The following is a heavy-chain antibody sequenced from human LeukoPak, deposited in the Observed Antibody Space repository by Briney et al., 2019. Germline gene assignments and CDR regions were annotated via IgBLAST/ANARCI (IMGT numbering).Heavy chain of an antibody. J-gene: IGHJ6*02. V-gene: IGHV3-74*01. CDR1: GFTFSSYW. Sequence: PGGSLRLSCAASGFTFSSYWMHWVRQAPGKGLAWVSRINSDGSSTSYADSVKGRFTISRDNAKNSLYLQMNSLRAEDTAVYYCARAYSSSSSYYYYGMDVWGQGTTVTVSS. CDR2: INSDGSST. D-gene: IGHD6-6*01. CDR3: ARAYSSSSSYYYYGMDV.